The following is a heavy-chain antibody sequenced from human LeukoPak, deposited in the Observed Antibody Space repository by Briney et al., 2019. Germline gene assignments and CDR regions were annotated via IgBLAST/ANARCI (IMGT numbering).Heavy chain of an antibody. CDR2: IYHSGRT. CDR3: ARGVVVVPAALDY. D-gene: IGHD2-2*01. V-gene: IGHV4-38-2*01. Sequence: SETLSLTCAVSGYSISSGYYWGWIRQPPGKGLEWIGSIYHSGRTYYNPSLKSRVAISVDTSKNQFSRKLSSVTAADTAVYYCARGVVVVPAALDYWGQGTLVTVSS. J-gene: IGHJ4*02. CDR1: GYSISSGYY.